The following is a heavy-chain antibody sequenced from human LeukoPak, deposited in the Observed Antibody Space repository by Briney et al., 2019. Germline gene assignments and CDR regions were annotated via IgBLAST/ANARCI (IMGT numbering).Heavy chain of an antibody. CDR3: ARSRVRGIVATIDAKIPGYYYYMDV. J-gene: IGHJ6*03. CDR2: INPSGGST. Sequence: GASVKVSCKASGYTFTSYYMHWARQAPGQGLEWMGIINPSGGSTSYAQKFQGRVTMTRDMSTSTVYMELSSLRSEDTAVYYCARSRVRGIVATIDAKIPGYYYYMDVWGKGTTVTVSS. D-gene: IGHD5-12*01. CDR1: GYTFTSYY. V-gene: IGHV1-46*01.